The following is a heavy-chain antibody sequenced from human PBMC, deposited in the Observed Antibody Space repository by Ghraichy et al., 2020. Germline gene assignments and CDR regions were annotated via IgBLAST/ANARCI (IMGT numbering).Heavy chain of an antibody. CDR1: GGSISSGGYY. Sequence: LSLTCTVSGGSISSGGYYWSWIRQHPGKGLEWIGYIYYSGSTYYNPSLKSRVTISVDTSKNQFSLKLSSVTAADTAVYYCARDGSAVYDSSGLDYWGQGTLVTVSS. CDR3: ARDGSAVYDSSGLDY. V-gene: IGHV4-31*03. D-gene: IGHD3-22*01. CDR2: IYYSGST. J-gene: IGHJ4*02.